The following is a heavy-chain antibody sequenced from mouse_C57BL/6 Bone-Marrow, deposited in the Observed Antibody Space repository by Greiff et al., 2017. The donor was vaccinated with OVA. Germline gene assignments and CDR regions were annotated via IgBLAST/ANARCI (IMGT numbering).Heavy chain of an antibody. CDR2: IRSKSNNYAT. Sequence: EVQLQQSGGGLVQPKGSLKLSCAASGFSFNTYAMNWVRQAPGKGLEWVARIRSKSNNYATYYADSVKDRFTISRDDSESMLYLQMNNLKTEDTAMYYCVRHVYYDYDWYFDVWGTGTTVTVSS. CDR1: GFSFNTYA. D-gene: IGHD2-4*01. CDR3: VRHVYYDYDWYFDV. V-gene: IGHV10-1*01. J-gene: IGHJ1*03.